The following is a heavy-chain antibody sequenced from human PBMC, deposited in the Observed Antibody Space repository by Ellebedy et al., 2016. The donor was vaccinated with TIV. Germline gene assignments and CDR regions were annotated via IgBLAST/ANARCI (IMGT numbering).Heavy chain of an antibody. CDR2: IYSSGGT. V-gene: IGHV3-23*05. Sequence: GESLKISCAASGFTFRNFAMTWVRQAPGRGLEWVSTIYSSGGTYYAGSVKDRFTISRDNSKNTLYLQMNSLRAEDTAVYYCAGGISVAGTSLGFWGQGTLVTVSS. CDR3: AGGISVAGTSLGF. J-gene: IGHJ4*02. CDR1: GFTFRNFA. D-gene: IGHD6-19*01.